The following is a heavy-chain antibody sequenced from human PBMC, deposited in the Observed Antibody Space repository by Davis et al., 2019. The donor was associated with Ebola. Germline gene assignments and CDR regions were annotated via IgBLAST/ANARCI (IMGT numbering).Heavy chain of an antibody. V-gene: IGHV6-1*01. CDR3: ASGWLRTYFDY. Sequence: PSETLSLTCAISGDSVSSGGWNWIRQSPSRGLEWLGRTYYSSKWYNDYAVSVKTRITINADTSKNLFSLQLSSVTPEDTAVYYCASGWLRTYFDYWGQGALVTVSS. J-gene: IGHJ4*02. CDR2: TYYSSKWYN. CDR1: GDSVSSGG. D-gene: IGHD5-12*01.